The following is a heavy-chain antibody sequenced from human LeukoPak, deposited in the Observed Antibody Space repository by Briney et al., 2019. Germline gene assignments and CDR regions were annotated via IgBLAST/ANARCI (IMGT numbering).Heavy chain of an antibody. CDR2: MNPKSGNT. J-gene: IGHJ4*01. V-gene: IGHV1-8*01. Sequence: ASVKVSCKASGYTFTSFDINWVRQAPGRGLEWMGWMNPKSGNTGYARNFQGRVTMTRSTSISTAYMELSTLRSEDTAVYYCARGTPSCTSASCYNYWGQGTLLTVSS. CDR3: ARGTPSCTSASCYNY. CDR1: GYTFTSFD. D-gene: IGHD2-2*02.